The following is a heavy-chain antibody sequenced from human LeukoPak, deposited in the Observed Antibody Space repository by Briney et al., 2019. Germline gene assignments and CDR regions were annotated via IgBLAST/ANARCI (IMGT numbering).Heavy chain of an antibody. CDR3: AREFSGVSSSSADYYYYMDV. D-gene: IGHD6-6*01. CDR1: GYTFTSYG. J-gene: IGHJ6*03. Sequence: ASVKVSCKASGYTFTSYGISWVRQAPGQGLEWMGWISAYNGNTNYAQKLQGRVTMTTDTSTSTAYMELRSLRSDDTAVYYCAREFSGVSSSSADYYYYMDVWGKGTTVTVSS. CDR2: ISAYNGNT. V-gene: IGHV1-18*01.